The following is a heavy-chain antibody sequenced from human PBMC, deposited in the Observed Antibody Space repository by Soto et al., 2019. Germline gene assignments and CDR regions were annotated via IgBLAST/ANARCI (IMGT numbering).Heavy chain of an antibody. V-gene: IGHV1-18*01. CDR3: ARDNLLGYCSGGSCYSSAQFEDY. J-gene: IGHJ4*02. CDR1: GYTFTSYG. Sequence: QVRLVQSGAEVKKPGASVKVSCKASGYTFTSYGISWVRQAPGQGLEWMGWISAYNGNTNYAQKLQGRVTMTTDTSTSTAYMELRSLRSDDTAVYYCARDNLLGYCSGGSCYSSAQFEDYWGQGTLVTVSS. CDR2: ISAYNGNT. D-gene: IGHD2-15*01.